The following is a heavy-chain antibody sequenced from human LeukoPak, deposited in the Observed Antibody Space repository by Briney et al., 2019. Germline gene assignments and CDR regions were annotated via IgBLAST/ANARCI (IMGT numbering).Heavy chain of an antibody. D-gene: IGHD5-24*01. J-gene: IGHJ4*02. CDR3: ARDKGKWRWLQILDY. Sequence: GGSLRLSCAASGFTFSSYGMHWVRQAPGKGLEWVAVIWYDGSNKYYADSVKGRFTISRDNSKNTLYLQMNSLRAEDTAVYYCARDKGKWRWLQILDYWGQGTLVTVSS. CDR2: IWYDGSNK. V-gene: IGHV3-33*01. CDR1: GFTFSSYG.